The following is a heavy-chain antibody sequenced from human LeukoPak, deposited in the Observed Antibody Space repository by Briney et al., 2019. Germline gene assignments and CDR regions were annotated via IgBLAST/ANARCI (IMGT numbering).Heavy chain of an antibody. CDR2: ISYDGSNK. CDR1: GFTFSSYG. J-gene: IGHJ5*02. V-gene: IGHV3-30*18. Sequence: GGSLRLSCAASGFTFSSYGMHWVRQAPGKGLEGVAVISYDGSNKYYADSVKGRFTISRDNSKNTPYLQMNSLRAEDTAVYYCAKGYLVATTLNWFDPWGQGTLVTVSS. D-gene: IGHD5-12*01. CDR3: AKGYLVATTLNWFDP.